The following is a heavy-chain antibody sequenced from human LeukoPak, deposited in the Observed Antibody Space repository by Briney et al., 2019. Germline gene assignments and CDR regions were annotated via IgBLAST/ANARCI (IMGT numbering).Heavy chain of an antibody. V-gene: IGHV5-51*01. CDR3: ARHSDYLSGTYRYTGSADY. D-gene: IGHD3-16*02. J-gene: IGHJ4*02. CDR1: GYSFTTYW. Sequence: GESLKISCKGSGYSFTTYWIAWVRQMPEKGLEWKGIIHPGDSDTRYSPSFQGQVTISVDKSISTAYLQWSSLKASDTAMYYCARHSDYLSGTYRYTGSADYWGQGTLVTVSS. CDR2: IHPGDSDT.